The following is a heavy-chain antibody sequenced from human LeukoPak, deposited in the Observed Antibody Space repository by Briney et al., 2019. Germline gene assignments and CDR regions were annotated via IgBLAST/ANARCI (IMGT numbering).Heavy chain of an antibody. Sequence: SETLSLTCTVSGGSISSYYWSWIRQPPGKGLEWIGYIYYSWSTNYNPSLKSRVTISVDTSKNQFSLKLSSVTAADTAVYYCARGQGYSGYDAFDIWGQGTMVTVSS. J-gene: IGHJ3*02. CDR2: IYYSWST. CDR3: ARGQGYSGYDAFDI. CDR1: GGSISSYY. D-gene: IGHD5-12*01. V-gene: IGHV4-59*01.